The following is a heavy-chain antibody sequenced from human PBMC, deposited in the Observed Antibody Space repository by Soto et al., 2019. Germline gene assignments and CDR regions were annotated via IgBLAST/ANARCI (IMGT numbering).Heavy chain of an antibody. D-gene: IGHD2-8*01. V-gene: IGHV1-24*01. CDR3: ATARTSLGYCTNGVCYNKGGFYYFDY. CDR1: GYTLTELS. Sequence: ASVKVSCKVSGYTLTELSMHWVRQAPGKGLEWMGGFDPEDGETIYAQKFQGRVTMTEDRSTDTAYMELSSLRSEDTAVYYCATARTSLGYCTNGVCYNKGGFYYFDYWGQGTLVTVSS. J-gene: IGHJ4*02. CDR2: FDPEDGET.